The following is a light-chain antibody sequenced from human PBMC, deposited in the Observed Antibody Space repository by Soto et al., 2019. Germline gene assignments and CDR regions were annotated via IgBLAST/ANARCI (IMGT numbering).Light chain of an antibody. J-gene: IGLJ2*01. Sequence: QSVLTQPASVSGSPGQSIAISCTGTSSDVGRYNYVSWYQQHPGKAPKLMIYDVSNRPSGVSNRLSGSKSGNTASLTISGLQAEDEADYYCSSYTSSSTVVFGGGTKLTVL. CDR1: SSDVGRYNY. CDR2: DVS. CDR3: SSYTSSSTVV. V-gene: IGLV2-14*01.